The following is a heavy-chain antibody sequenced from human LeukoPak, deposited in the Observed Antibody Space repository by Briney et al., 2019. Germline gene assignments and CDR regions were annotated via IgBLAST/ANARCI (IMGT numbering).Heavy chain of an antibody. CDR2: IYYSGTT. V-gene: IGHV4-59*01. D-gene: IGHD6-13*01. Sequence: SETLSLTCTVSGGSIGSNSWTRIRQPPGKGLEWIGYIYYSGTTNYNPSLKSRVTMSVDMSKNQFSLKLSSVTAADTAVYYCAGRSSSWKNWFDPWGQGTLVTVSS. CDR3: AGRSSSWKNWFDP. CDR1: GGSIGSNS. J-gene: IGHJ5*02.